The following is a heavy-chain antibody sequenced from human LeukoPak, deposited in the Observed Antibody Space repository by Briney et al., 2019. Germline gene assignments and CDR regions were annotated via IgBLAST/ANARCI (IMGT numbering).Heavy chain of an antibody. V-gene: IGHV3-23*01. CDR1: GFTLSNYA. J-gene: IGHJ4*02. Sequence: GSLRLSCAASGFTLSNYAMSWVRQAPGTGLEWVSGMSGGGGSTDYADSVKGRFTISRDNSRNTLYLQMNSLRAEDTAVYYCAKLSTVAGNYWGQGILVTVSS. CDR3: AKLSTVAGNY. CDR2: MSGGGGST. D-gene: IGHD6-13*01.